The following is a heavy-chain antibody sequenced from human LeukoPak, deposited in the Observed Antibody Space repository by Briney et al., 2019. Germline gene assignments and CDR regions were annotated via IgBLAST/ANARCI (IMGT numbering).Heavy chain of an antibody. V-gene: IGHV4-31*03. CDR2: IYYSGST. Sequence: SETLSLTCTVSGGSISSGGYYWSWIRQHPGKGLEWIGYIYYSGSTYYNPSLKSRVTISVDTSKNQFSLKLSSVTAADTAVYYCARHWEGGADPFDYWGQGTLVTVSS. CDR1: GGSISSGGYY. D-gene: IGHD1-26*01. CDR3: ARHWEGGADPFDY. J-gene: IGHJ4*02.